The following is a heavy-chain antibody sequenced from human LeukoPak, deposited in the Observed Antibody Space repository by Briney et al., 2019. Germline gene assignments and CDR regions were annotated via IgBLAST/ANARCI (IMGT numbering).Heavy chain of an antibody. Sequence: GGSLRLSCTASGFTFGDYAMSWVRQAPGKGLEWVGFIRSKAYGGTTEYAASVKGRFTISRDDSKSIAYRQMNSLKTEDTAVYYCTRDTAHYYDSSGYYAYWGQGTLVTVSS. CDR2: IRSKAYGGTT. V-gene: IGHV3-49*04. D-gene: IGHD3-22*01. CDR3: TRDTAHYYDSSGYYAY. J-gene: IGHJ4*02. CDR1: GFTFGDYA.